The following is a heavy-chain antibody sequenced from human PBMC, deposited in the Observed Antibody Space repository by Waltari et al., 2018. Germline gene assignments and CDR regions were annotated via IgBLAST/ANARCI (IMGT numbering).Heavy chain of an antibody. CDR3: ASRSTGDRDY. J-gene: IGHJ4*02. CDR2: IIPIFGTT. CDR1: GGTFSRNV. V-gene: IGHV1-69*01. Sequence: QVQLEQSGAEVKKPGSSVKVSCKASGGTFSRNVVSWVRQARGQGLEWMGGIIPIFGTTNYAQKVQDRVTISADASTNTVYMELNGLRSEDTGVYFCASRSTGDRDYWGQGTLVTVSS. D-gene: IGHD7-27*01.